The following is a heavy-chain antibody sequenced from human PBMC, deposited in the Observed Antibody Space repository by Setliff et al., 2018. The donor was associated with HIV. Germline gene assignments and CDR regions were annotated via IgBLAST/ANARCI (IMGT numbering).Heavy chain of an antibody. J-gene: IGHJ5*02. CDR1: GFTFSDYY. D-gene: IGHD2-8*01. Sequence: GGSLRLSCAASGFTFSDYYMTWIRQTAGKGLEWVSYINHLNTTKYYADSVKGRFTISRDNAKNSLYLQMNSLRAEDTAVYYCAALSVRTNPVYGVISTRFDPWGQGSLVTVSS. CDR3: AALSVRTNPVYGVISTRFDP. CDR2: INHLNTTK. V-gene: IGHV3-11*04.